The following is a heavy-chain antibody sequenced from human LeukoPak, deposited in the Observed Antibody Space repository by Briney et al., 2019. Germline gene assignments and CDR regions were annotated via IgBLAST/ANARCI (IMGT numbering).Heavy chain of an antibody. D-gene: IGHD5-24*01. CDR1: GYTFTSYD. CDR2: INTNSGNT. CDR3: ARVDGDGYNYC. Sequence: GASVKVSCKASGYTFTSYDINWVRQATGQGLEWMGWINTNSGNTGYAQKFQGRVTITRNTSISTAYMELSSLRSEDTAVYYCARVDGDGYNYCWGQGTLVTVSS. J-gene: IGHJ4*02. V-gene: IGHV1-8*01.